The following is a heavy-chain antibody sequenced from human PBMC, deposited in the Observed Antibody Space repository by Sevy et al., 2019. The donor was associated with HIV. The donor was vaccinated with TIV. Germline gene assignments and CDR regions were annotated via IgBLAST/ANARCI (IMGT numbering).Heavy chain of an antibody. D-gene: IGHD2-8*01. J-gene: IGHJ6*02. V-gene: IGHV3-15*01. Sequence: GGSLRLSCAASGLTFTYAWMTWVRQAPGKGLEWVGRIKSRADGGTTDYAAPVKGRFTISRDDSKNTLYLQMNSLRSEDTGVYYCSTDPIILLLVTDGKDVWGQGTTVTVSS. CDR3: STDPIILLLVTDGKDV. CDR1: GLTFTYAW. CDR2: IKSRADGGTT.